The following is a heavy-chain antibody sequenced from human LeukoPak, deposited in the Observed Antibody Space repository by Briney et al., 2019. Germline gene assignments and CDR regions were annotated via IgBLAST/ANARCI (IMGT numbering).Heavy chain of an antibody. CDR3: ARGNYGEALGC. J-gene: IGHJ4*02. CDR1: GFTFSSYA. Sequence: GRSLRLSYAASGFTFSSYAMHWVRQAPGKGLEWVAVISYDGSNKYYADSVKGRFTISRDNSKNTLYLQMNSLRAEDTAVYYCARGNYGEALGCWGQGTLVTVSS. D-gene: IGHD4-17*01. CDR2: ISYDGSNK. V-gene: IGHV3-30-3*01.